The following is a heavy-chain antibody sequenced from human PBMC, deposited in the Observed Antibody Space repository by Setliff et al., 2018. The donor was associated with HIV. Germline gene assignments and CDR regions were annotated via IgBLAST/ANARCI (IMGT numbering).Heavy chain of an antibody. J-gene: IGHJ4*02. V-gene: IGHV3-23*01. D-gene: IGHD3-22*01. Sequence: GGSLRLSCAASGFTFSSYVMSWVRQAPGKGLEWVSGISGSGGSTYYADSVKGRFTISRDNSKNTLYLQMNSLRAEDTAVYYCAKIDSSGYRWYFDYWGQGTLVTVSS. CDR1: GFTFSSYV. CDR2: ISGSGGST. CDR3: AKIDSSGYRWYFDY.